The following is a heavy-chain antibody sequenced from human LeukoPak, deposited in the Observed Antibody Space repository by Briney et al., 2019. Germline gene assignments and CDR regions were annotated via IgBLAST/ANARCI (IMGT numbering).Heavy chain of an antibody. J-gene: IGHJ6*03. CDR1: GGSFSGYY. CDR2: IYYSGST. CDR3: ARERSSSQNYYYYMDV. V-gene: IGHV4-59*01. Sequence: SETLSLTCAVYGGSFSGYYWSWIRQPPGKGLEWIGYIYYSGSTNYNPSLKSRVTISVDTSKNQFSLKLSSVTAADTAVYYCARERSSSQNYYYYMDVWGKGTTVTVSS. D-gene: IGHD6-6*01.